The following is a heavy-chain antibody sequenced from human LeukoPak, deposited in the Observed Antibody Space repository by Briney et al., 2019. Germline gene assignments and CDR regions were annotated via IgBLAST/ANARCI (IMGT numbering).Heavy chain of an antibody. CDR3: TRPESSSSLACDH. CDR1: GFTFSSSW. D-gene: IGHD2-2*01. CDR2: INSDGSTT. Sequence: GGSLRLSCAASGFTFSSSWMHWVRQAPGKGLVWVSRINSDGSTTNYADSVKGRFIISRDNAKNTLYLQMNSLRAEDTAVYYCTRPESSSSLACDHWGQGTLVTVSS. J-gene: IGHJ4*02. V-gene: IGHV3-74*01.